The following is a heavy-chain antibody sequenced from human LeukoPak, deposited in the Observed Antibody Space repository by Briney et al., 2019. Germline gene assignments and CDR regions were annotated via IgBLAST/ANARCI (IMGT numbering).Heavy chain of an antibody. V-gene: IGHV4-30-2*01. Sequence: SQTLSLTCTVSGGSISSGGYYWSWIRQPPGKGLEWIGEINHSGSTNYNPSLKSRVTISVDTSKNQFSLKLSSVTAADTAVYYCARGVRYYDYVWGSYRYYVFDYWGQGTLVTVSS. J-gene: IGHJ4*02. CDR1: GGSISSGGYY. CDR3: ARGVRYYDYVWGSYRYYVFDY. CDR2: INHSGST. D-gene: IGHD3-16*02.